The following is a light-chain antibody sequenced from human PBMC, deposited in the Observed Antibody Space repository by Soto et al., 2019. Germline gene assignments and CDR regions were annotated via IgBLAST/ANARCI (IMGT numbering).Light chain of an antibody. CDR2: NVS. J-gene: IGLJ1*01. Sequence: QSVLTQPASLSWSPWQSITISCPGTRREVGAYIYVSWYQQHPGKVPKLIIYNVSNRPSGVSNRFSGSKSGSTASLTISGLQAEDEADYYCSSYTSGDSFYFGTGTKVTVL. CDR1: RREVGAYIY. V-gene: IGLV2-14*01. CDR3: SSYTSGDSFY.